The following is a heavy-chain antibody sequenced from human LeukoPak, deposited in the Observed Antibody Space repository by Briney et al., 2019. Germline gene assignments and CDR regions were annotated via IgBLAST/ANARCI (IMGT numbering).Heavy chain of an antibody. J-gene: IGHJ4*02. CDR2: INHSGST. D-gene: IGHD2-2*01. V-gene: IGHV4-34*01. Sequence: SETLSRTCAVYGVSFSGYYWSWIRQPPGKGLEWIREINHSGSTNYNTSLKRRATISVATSKNKFSLKLSSVTAADTAVHYCARGRGCSSDSCYRGYYFDYWGQGTLVTVSS. CDR1: GVSFSGYY. CDR3: ARGRGCSSDSCYRGYYFDY.